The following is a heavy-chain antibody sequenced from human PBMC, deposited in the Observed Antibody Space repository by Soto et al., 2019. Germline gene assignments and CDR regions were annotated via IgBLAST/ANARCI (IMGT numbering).Heavy chain of an antibody. Sequence: GALVKVSCKASGYTFTSYDINWVRQATGQGLEWMGWMNPNSGNTGYAQKFQGRVTMTRNTSISTAYMELSSLRSEDTAVYYCARGPYCSSTSCYRSSNWFDPWGQGTLVTV. CDR2: MNPNSGNT. J-gene: IGHJ5*02. D-gene: IGHD2-2*02. V-gene: IGHV1-8*01. CDR1: GYTFTSYD. CDR3: ARGPYCSSTSCYRSSNWFDP.